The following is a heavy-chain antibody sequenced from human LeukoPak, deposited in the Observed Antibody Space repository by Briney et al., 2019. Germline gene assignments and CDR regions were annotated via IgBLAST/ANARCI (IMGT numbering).Heavy chain of an antibody. CDR3: ARDYNY. CDR1: GXTFRRDA. V-gene: IGHV3-48*02. D-gene: IGHD4-11*01. CDR2: ISSRSSTI. J-gene: IGHJ4*02. Sequence: PGGSLRLSCAASGXTFRRDAISWVRQAPGKGLEWVSYISSRSSTIYYADSVKGRFTISRDNAKNSLYLQMNSLRDEDTAVYYCARDYNYWGQGTLVTVSS.